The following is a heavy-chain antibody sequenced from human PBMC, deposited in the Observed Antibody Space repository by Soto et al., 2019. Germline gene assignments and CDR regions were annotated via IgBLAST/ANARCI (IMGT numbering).Heavy chain of an antibody. CDR2: VSAGGDMT. CDR1: GFTFSSYA. Sequence: DVQLLESGGHLVQPGGSLRLSCAASGFTFSSYAMSWVRQAPGTGLEWVSSVSAGGDMTYYSDSVKGRFTISRDNSNNALFLQMNSLRIEYTALYYCARGDRGGSGCPASYYYSGLDVWGQGTTVTVS. D-gene: IGHD3-10*01. J-gene: IGHJ6*02. V-gene: IGHV3-23*01. CDR3: ARGDRGGSGCPASYYYSGLDV.